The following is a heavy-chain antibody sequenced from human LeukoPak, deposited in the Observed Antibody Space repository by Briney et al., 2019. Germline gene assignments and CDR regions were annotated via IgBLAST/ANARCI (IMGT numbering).Heavy chain of an antibody. Sequence: SVKVSCKASGGTFSSYAISWVRQAPGQGLEWMGRIIPILGIANYAQKFQGRVTITADKSTGTAYMELSSLRSEDTAVYYCARWGSPYSYGYFDYWGQGTLVTVSS. J-gene: IGHJ4*02. V-gene: IGHV1-69*04. CDR1: GGTFSSYA. D-gene: IGHD5-18*01. CDR3: ARWGSPYSYGYFDY. CDR2: IIPILGIA.